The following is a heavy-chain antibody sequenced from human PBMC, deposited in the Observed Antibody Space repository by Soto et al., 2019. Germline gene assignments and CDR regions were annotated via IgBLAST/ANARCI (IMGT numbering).Heavy chain of an antibody. CDR1: GFTFSSYG. Sequence: PGGSLRLSCAASGFTFSSYGMHWVRQAPGKGLEWVAVISYDGSNKYYADSVKGRFTISRDNSKNTLYLQMNSLRAEDTAVYYCAKDKCSSGWYCAFDIWGQGTMVTVSS. V-gene: IGHV3-30*18. CDR3: AKDKCSSGWYCAFDI. CDR2: ISYDGSNK. J-gene: IGHJ3*02. D-gene: IGHD6-19*01.